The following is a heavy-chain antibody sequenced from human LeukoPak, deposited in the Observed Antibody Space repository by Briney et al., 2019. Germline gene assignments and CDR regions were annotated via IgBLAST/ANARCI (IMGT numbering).Heavy chain of an antibody. CDR2: IYTSGST. D-gene: IGHD6-19*01. Sequence: PSETLSLTCTVSGGSISSGSYYWSWIRQPAGKGLEWIGRIYTSGSTNYNPSLKSQVTISVDTSKNQCSLKLSSVTAADTAVYYCARDRVAASHALFDYWGQGTLVTVSS. V-gene: IGHV4-61*02. CDR1: GGSISSGSYY. CDR3: ARDRVAASHALFDY. J-gene: IGHJ4*02.